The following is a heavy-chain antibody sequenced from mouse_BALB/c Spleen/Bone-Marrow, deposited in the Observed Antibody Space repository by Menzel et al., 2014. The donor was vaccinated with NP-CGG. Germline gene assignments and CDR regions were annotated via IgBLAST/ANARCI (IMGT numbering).Heavy chain of an antibody. V-gene: IGHV1-87*01. Sequence: QVQLQQSGAELARPGASVKLSCKASGYTSTSYWMQWVKQRPGQGLEWIGAIYPGDGDTTYTQKFKGKATLTADKSSSTAYMQLSSLASEDSAVYYCARGAPFDYWGQGTTITVSS. CDR1: GYTSTSYW. J-gene: IGHJ2*01. CDR3: ARGAPFDY. CDR2: IYPGDGDT.